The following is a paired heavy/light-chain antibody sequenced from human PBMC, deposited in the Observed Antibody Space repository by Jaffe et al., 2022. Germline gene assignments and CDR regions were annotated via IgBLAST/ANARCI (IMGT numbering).Light chain of an antibody. J-gene: IGKJ5*01. CDR2: GAS. CDR1: ENIAKNY. Sequence: EVVLTQSPGTLSLSPGATATLSCRASENIAKNYLAWYQQKPGRAPRLLIYGASSRASGIPDRFSGSGSGTDFTLTISRLETEDFAVYYCQHSDTFPPVTFGQGTRLDIK. CDR3: QHSDTFPPVT. V-gene: IGKV3-20*01.
Heavy chain of an antibody. D-gene: IGHD6-13*01. CDR2: INGPGKMT. Sequence: EVQLVDSGGDLVQPGGSLRLSCVGSGFTFSSYAMAWVRQAPGKGLEWVSSINGPGKMTHYAESVKGRFTISRDNSKNTLDLQMSSLRSEDTAFYYCAKGWTGVSVRYFDNWGQGTLVTVSS. CDR3: AKGWTGVSVRYFDN. CDR1: GFTFSSYA. V-gene: IGHV3-23*04. J-gene: IGHJ4*02.